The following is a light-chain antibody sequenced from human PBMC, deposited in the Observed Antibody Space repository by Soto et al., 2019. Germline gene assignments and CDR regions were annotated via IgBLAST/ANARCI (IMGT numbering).Light chain of an antibody. CDR3: QQYDDWLRLT. V-gene: IGKV3-15*01. CDR1: QSVFSS. J-gene: IGKJ4*01. CDR2: GAA. Sequence: EIVMTQSPATLSVSPGERVTLSCRASQSVFSSLAWYQQKPGQAPRLLIYGAATRATGIPARFSGSGSGTEFNLTISSLQSEDFAVYFCQQYDDWLRLTFGGGTKVDIK.